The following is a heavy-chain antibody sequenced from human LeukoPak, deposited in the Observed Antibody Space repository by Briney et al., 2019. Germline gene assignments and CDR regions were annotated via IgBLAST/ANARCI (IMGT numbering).Heavy chain of an antibody. CDR2: ITSSSSHI. D-gene: IGHD3-22*01. Sequence: GGSLRLSCGASGFTFSSYTMNWVRQAPGKGLEWVSSITSSSSHIYYADSVKGRFTISRDNAKNSLFLQMNSLRAEDTAVYYCARLRGYYFDYWGQGTLVTVSS. J-gene: IGHJ4*02. CDR3: ARLRGYYFDY. V-gene: IGHV3-21*01. CDR1: GFTFSSYT.